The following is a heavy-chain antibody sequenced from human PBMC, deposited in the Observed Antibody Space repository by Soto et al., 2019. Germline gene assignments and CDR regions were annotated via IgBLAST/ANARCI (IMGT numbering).Heavy chain of an antibody. CDR3: ARGGYSRYYYYYYGMDV. V-gene: IGHV3-53*01. CDR2: IYSGGST. CDR1: GFTVSSNY. D-gene: IGHD6-13*01. J-gene: IGHJ6*02. Sequence: LRLSCAASGFTVSSNYMSWVRQAPGKGLEWVSVIYSGGSTYYADSVKGRFTISRDNSKNTLYLQMNSLRAEDTAVYYCARGGYSRYYYYYYGMDVWGQGTTVTVSS.